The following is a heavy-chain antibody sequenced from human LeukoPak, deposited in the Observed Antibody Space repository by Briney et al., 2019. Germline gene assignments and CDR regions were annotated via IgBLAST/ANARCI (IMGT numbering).Heavy chain of an antibody. J-gene: IGHJ5*02. CDR1: GFTFSTSW. Sequence: GGSMRLSCAASGFTFSTSWMSWVRQTPGKGLEWVASIKQDGSEKYYVDSVRGRFTISRDNAKSSLYLQMNSLTVEDTAVYYCVRSVGSYYGDLWGQGTLVTVSS. CDR3: VRSVGSYYGDL. V-gene: IGHV3-7*04. D-gene: IGHD3-22*01. CDR2: IKQDGSEK.